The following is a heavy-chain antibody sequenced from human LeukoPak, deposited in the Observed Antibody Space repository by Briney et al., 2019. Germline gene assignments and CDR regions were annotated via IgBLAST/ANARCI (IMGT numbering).Heavy chain of an antibody. V-gene: IGHV1-2*02. Sequence: ASVKVSCKASGYTFTDYYIHWVRQAPGQGLEWMGWINPDNGATTYGQKFQGRVTMTRDTSISTAYMELSGLKSDDTAVYYCARDKGGSSWYYFDYWGQGALVTVSS. CDR2: INPDNGAT. J-gene: IGHJ4*02. CDR3: ARDKGGSSWYYFDY. CDR1: GYTFTDYY. D-gene: IGHD6-13*01.